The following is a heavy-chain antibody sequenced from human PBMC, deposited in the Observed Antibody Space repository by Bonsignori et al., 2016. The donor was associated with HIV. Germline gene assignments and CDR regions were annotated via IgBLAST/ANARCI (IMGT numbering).Heavy chain of an antibody. D-gene: IGHD6-13*01. CDR2: INPDSGDT. CDR3: ARGFGSTWGAWFDA. J-gene: IGHJ5*01. V-gene: IGHV1-2*02. Sequence: WVRQAPGQGLEWMGWINPDSGDTNFTQKFQGRLTMTRDTSINTVYMDLRSLTPDDTAFYYCARGFGSTWGAWFDAWGQGTLVTVSS.